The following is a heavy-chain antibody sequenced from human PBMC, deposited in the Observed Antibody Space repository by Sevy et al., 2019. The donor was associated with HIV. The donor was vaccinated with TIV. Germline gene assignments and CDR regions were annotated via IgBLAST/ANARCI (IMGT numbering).Heavy chain of an antibody. CDR3: TRGRRVYADYGVDY. V-gene: IGHV3-49*03. CDR1: GFTFGEYS. Sequence: GGSLRLSCTASGFTFGEYSMSWFRQAPGKGLEWVSFIRSEVCGGTTEYAASVKGRFTISRDDSKSIAYLQMSSLKTEDTAVYYCTRGRRVYADYGVDYWGQGTLVTVSS. CDR2: IRSEVCGGTT. D-gene: IGHD4-17*01. J-gene: IGHJ4*02.